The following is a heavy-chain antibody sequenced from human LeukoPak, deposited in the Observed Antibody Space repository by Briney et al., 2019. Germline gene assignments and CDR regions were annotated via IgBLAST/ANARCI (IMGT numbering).Heavy chain of an antibody. CDR1: GDSVSINNTA. Sequence: SQTLSLTCAISGDSVSINNTAWNWIRQSPSRGLEWLGRTYHRSKWYYDYAVAVKSRISINPDTSKNQFSLQLSSVTPEDTAVYYCARDPVGGSTIFDYWGQGTLVTVSS. CDR3: ARDPVGGSTIFDY. D-gene: IGHD1-26*01. V-gene: IGHV6-1*01. CDR2: TYHRSKWYY. J-gene: IGHJ4*02.